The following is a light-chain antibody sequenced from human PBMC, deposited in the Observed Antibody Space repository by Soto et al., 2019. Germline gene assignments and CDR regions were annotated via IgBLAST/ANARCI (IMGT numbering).Light chain of an antibody. CDR2: WAS. Sequence: DIVMTQSPDSLAVSLGERATINCKSSQRVLYSSSNKNYLAWYQQKPGQPPQLLIYWASTRESGVPDRFSGSGSGTDFTLTISSLQAEDLAVYYCQQYCSSPWTFGQGTKVEIK. V-gene: IGKV4-1*01. J-gene: IGKJ1*01. CDR1: QRVLYSSSNKNY. CDR3: QQYCSSPWT.